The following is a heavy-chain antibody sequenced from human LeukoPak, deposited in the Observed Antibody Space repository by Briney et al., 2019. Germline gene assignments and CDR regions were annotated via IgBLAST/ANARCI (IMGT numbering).Heavy chain of an antibody. D-gene: IGHD5-18*01. CDR1: GFTVSSNY. Sequence: LSGGSLRLSCAASGFTVSSNYMSWVRQAPGKGLEWVSVIYSGGSTYYADSVKGRFTISRDNSKDTLYLQMNSLRAEDTAVYYCARDAGYSYAIDYWGQGTLVTVSS. J-gene: IGHJ4*02. V-gene: IGHV3-53*01. CDR2: IYSGGST. CDR3: ARDAGYSYAIDY.